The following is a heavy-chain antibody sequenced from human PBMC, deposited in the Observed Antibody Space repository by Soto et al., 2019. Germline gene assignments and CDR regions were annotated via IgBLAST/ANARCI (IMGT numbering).Heavy chain of an antibody. V-gene: IGHV3-11*05. Sequence: QVQLVESGGGLVKPGGSLRLSCAASGFSFSDYYMSWIRQAPGKGLEWVSYISSSRTYTNYADSVKGRFTISRDNAKNSLYRQINSLRAEDTAVYYCVRDPGGNWFDPWGQGTLVTVSS. D-gene: IGHD2-8*02. J-gene: IGHJ5*02. CDR3: VRDPGGNWFDP. CDR2: ISSSRTYT. CDR1: GFSFSDYY.